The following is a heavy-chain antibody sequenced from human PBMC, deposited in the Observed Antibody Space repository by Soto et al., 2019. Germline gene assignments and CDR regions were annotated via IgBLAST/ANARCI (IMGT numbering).Heavy chain of an antibody. D-gene: IGHD3-16*01. CDR2: IRKDGSQE. V-gene: IGHV3-7*05. CDR1: GSSFGGDW. J-gene: IGHJ3*02. Sequence: DVQLTESGGGWVQPGGSLRLPGGASGSSFGGDWMPWARQAPGKGLEWVANIRKDGSQEHYADSVRGRFSVSRDNAKDSLYLQMNSLRREDTAVYYCTRDANYRDDSAYYDVFDIWGQGTMVTVSS. CDR3: TRDANYRDDSAYYDVFDI.